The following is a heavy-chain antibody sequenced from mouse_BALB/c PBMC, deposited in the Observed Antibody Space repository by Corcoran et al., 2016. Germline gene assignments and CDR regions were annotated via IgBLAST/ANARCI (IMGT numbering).Heavy chain of an antibody. CDR2: INPYNDGT. Sequence: EVQLQQSGPELVKPGASVKMSCKASGYTFTSYVMHWVKQKPGQGLEWIGYINPYNDGTKYNEKFKGKATLTSDKSSSTAYMELSSLTSEDSAVYYSERSDYYCSTLYAMDYWGQGTLVTVSS. CDR3: ERSDYYCSTLYAMDY. V-gene: IGHV1S136*01. J-gene: IGHJ4*01. D-gene: IGHD1-1*01. CDR1: GYTFTSYV.